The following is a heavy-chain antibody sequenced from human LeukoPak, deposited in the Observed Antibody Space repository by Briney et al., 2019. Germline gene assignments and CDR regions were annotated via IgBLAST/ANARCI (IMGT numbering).Heavy chain of an antibody. D-gene: IGHD3-9*01. CDR2: ISSSSSTI. CDR3: ARCDERYFDWLSIPFDY. Sequence: ETLSLTCTVSGGSISSSSYYWGWIRQPPGKGLEWVSYISSSSSTIYYADSVKGRFTISRDNAKNSLYLQMNSLRAEDTAVYYCARCDERYFDWLSIPFDYWGQGTLVTVSS. J-gene: IGHJ4*02. V-gene: IGHV3-48*01. CDR1: GGSISSSS.